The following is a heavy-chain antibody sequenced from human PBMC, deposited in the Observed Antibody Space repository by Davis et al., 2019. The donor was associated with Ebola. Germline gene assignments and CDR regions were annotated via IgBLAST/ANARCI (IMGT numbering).Heavy chain of an antibody. Sequence: GESLKISCAASGFTFSSYSMNWVRQAPGKGLEWVSYISSSGSTIYYADSVKGRFTISRDNAKNSLYLQMNSLRAEDTAVYYCARGDKTDIVVVVGATGVYGMDVWGQGTTVTVSS. CDR2: ISSSGSTI. CDR3: ARGDKTDIVVVVGATGVYGMDV. D-gene: IGHD2-15*01. CDR1: GFTFSSYS. V-gene: IGHV3-48*04. J-gene: IGHJ6*02.